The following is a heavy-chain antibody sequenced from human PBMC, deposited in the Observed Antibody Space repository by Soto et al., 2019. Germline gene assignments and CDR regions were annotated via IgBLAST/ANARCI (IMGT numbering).Heavy chain of an antibody. CDR2: IKQYGSEK. J-gene: IGHJ4*02. CDR3: ARDSRVDY. V-gene: IGHV3-7*01. Sequence: GPSLRLSRAASGFNFSSDWMSWQSQEPGKGLEWVANIKQYGSEKYYVDSVKGRFTISRDNAKNSLYLQMNSLRAEDTAVYYCARDSRVDYWGQGTLVTVSS. CDR1: GFNFSSDW.